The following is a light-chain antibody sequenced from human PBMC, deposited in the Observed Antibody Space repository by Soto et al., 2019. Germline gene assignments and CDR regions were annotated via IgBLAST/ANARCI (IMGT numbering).Light chain of an antibody. J-gene: IGKJ1*01. CDR3: QQLTRVPRT. CDR1: QDISSY. CDR2: SAS. Sequence: DIQLTLSPSFLSASVGDSVTITCRPSQDISSYLAWYQQRPGKVPRFLTHSASTLQSGVPSRFSATVSGTTFTLTISSQQPEDIATYYSQQLTRVPRTFGQGTKVEV. V-gene: IGKV1-9*01.